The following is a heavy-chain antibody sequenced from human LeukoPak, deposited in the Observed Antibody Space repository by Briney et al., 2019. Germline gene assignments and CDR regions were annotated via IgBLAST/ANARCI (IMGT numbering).Heavy chain of an antibody. CDR2: INPSGGST. Sequence: ASVKVSCKASGYTFTSYYMHWVRQAPGQGLEWMGIINPSGGSTSYAQKFQGRVTMTRDTSTSTVYMELSSLRSEDTAVYYCARDHPEYSSSWYSFQHWGRGTLVTVSS. J-gene: IGHJ1*01. D-gene: IGHD6-13*01. V-gene: IGHV1-46*01. CDR1: GYTFTSYY. CDR3: ARDHPEYSSSWYSFQH.